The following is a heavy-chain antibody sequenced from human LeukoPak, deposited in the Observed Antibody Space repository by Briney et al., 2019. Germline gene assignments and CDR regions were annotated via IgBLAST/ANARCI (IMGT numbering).Heavy chain of an antibody. Sequence: PGGSLRLSCAPSGFTFSSYSMNWARQAAGKGLEWVSSISSSSSYIYYADSVKGRFTISRDNAKNSLYLQMNSLRAEDTAVYYCARSGWVGDNKYYFDYWGQGTLVSVCS. CDR2: ISSSSSYI. V-gene: IGHV3-21*01. CDR1: GFTFSSYS. D-gene: IGHD3-16*01. J-gene: IGHJ4*02. CDR3: ARSGWVGDNKYYFDY.